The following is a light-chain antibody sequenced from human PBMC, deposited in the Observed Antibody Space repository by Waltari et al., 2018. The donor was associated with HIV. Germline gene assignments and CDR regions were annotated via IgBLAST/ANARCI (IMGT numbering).Light chain of an antibody. CDR3: QQYSSPPPT. V-gene: IGKV1-NL1*01. J-gene: IGKJ1*01. Sequence: DIRMTQSPSSLSASVGDTVTLTCGASRDIISALAWYQKKAGEAPSLLIYDASILHRGVSPRFSVGRSGPDYTLVISDLQPEDSAMYFCQQYSSPPPTFGLGT. CDR1: RDIISA. CDR2: DAS.